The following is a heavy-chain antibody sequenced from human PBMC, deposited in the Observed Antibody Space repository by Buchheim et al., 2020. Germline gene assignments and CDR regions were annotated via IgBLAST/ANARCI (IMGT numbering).Heavy chain of an antibody. J-gene: IGHJ4*02. CDR1: GGTFSSYA. V-gene: IGHV1-2*04. D-gene: IGHD2-15*01. CDR3: ARILADGYYFDY. Sequence: QVQLVQSGAEVKKPGSSVKVSCKASGGTFSSYAISWVRQAPGQGLEWMGWINPNSGGTNYAQKFQGWVTMTRDTSISTAYMELSRLRSDDTAVYYCARILADGYYFDYWGQGTL. CDR2: INPNSGGT.